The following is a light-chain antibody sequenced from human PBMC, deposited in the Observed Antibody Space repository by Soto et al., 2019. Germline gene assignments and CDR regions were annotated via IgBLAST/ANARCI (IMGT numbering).Light chain of an antibody. CDR1: SSDIGGHNY. CDR2: EVR. CDR3: SSYTTTSTVV. Sequence: QSALTQPASVSGSPGQSITVSCTGTSSDIGGHNYVSWYQQHPGKVPKLIIYEVRNRPSGVSNRFSGSKSGNTASLTVSGLQAEDEADYYCSSYTTTSTVVFGGGTKLTVL. J-gene: IGLJ3*02. V-gene: IGLV2-14*01.